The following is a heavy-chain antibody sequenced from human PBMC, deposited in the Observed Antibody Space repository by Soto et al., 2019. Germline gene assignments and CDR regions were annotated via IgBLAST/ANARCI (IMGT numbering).Heavy chain of an antibody. J-gene: IGHJ4*02. V-gene: IGHV3-30-3*01. CDR2: ISYDGSNK. Sequence: PGGSLRLSCAASGFTFSSYAMHWARQAPGKGLEWVAVISYDGSNKYYADSVKGRFTISRGNSKNTLYLQMNSLRAEDTAVYYCARDAIVVPFDYWGQGTLVTVSS. CDR1: GFTFSSYA. D-gene: IGHD2-15*01. CDR3: ARDAIVVPFDY.